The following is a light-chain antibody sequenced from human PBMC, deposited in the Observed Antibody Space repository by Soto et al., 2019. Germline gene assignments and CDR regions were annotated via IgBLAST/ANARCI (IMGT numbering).Light chain of an antibody. CDR3: QQYGSSGT. Sequence: EIVLTQSPGTLSLSPGERATLSCRASQSVSNNYLAWYQQKPGQAPRLLIYGASNRATGIPDRFSGSGSGTDITLTISRLDPEDIAVYYCQQYGSSGTFGQGTKVEIK. J-gene: IGKJ1*01. CDR2: GAS. CDR1: QSVSNNY. V-gene: IGKV3-20*01.